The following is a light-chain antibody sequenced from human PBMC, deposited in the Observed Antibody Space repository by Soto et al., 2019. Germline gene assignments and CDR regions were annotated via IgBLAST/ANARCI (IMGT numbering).Light chain of an antibody. V-gene: IGKV3-15*01. CDR1: QSITRN. J-gene: IGKJ1*01. Sequence: EIVMTQPPATLSVSPGERATLSCRASQSITRNLAWYQQSPGQAPRLLIYGASTRATGIPARFSGSGSGTEFTLTINSLQSEDFAVYYCQQYNNWPMWTFGQGTKVDIK. CDR3: QQYNNWPMWT. CDR2: GAS.